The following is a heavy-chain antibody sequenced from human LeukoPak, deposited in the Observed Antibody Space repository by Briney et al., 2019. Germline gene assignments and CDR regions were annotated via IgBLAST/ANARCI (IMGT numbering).Heavy chain of an antibody. D-gene: IGHD1-26*01. CDR3: ARVQIVGSTYDAFDS. J-gene: IGHJ3*02. CDR2: ISYDGTTK. CDR1: GFTFSTYA. Sequence: PGGSLRLSCAASGFTFSTYAMHWVRQAPGKGLEGVAVISYDGTTKYHADSVKGRLTISRDNSKNTLYLQMNTLRAEYTAVYYCARVQIVGSTYDAFDSWGQGTMVTVSS. V-gene: IGHV3-30-3*01.